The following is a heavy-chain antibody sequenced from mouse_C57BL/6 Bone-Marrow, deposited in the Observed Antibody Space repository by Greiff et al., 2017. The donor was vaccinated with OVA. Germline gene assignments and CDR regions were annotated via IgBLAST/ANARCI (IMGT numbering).Heavy chain of an antibody. CDR2: IYPRSGNT. V-gene: IGHV1-81*01. J-gene: IGHJ2*01. Sequence: QVQLQQSGAELARPGASVKLSCKASGYTFTSYGISWVKQRTGQGLEWIGEIYPRSGNTYYNEKFKGKATLTADKSSSTAYMELRSRTSEDSAVYFCPIYYYGSSYEDYFDYWGQGTTLTVSS. CDR1: GYTFTSYG. CDR3: PIYYYGSSYEDYFDY. D-gene: IGHD1-1*01.